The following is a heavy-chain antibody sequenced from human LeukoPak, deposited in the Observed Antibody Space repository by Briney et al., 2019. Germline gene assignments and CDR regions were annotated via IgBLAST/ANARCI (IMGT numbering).Heavy chain of an antibody. V-gene: IGHV4-61*02. CDR3: ASITMVRGVSTYYYYMDV. D-gene: IGHD3-10*01. CDR2: IYTSGST. Sequence: TLSLTCTVSGGSISSGSYYWRWIRQPAGKGLEWIGRIYTSGSTNYNPSLKSRVTISVDTSKNQFSLKLCSVNAADTDVYYCASITMVRGVSTYYYYMDVWGKGTTVTVSS. CDR1: GGSISSGSYY. J-gene: IGHJ6*03.